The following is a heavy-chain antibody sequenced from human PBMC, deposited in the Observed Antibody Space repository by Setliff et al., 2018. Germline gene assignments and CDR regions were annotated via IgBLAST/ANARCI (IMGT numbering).Heavy chain of an antibody. Sequence: GGSLRLSCAASGFTFSRYWMSWVRQAPGKGLEWVANIKQDGSEKYYVDSVKGRFTISRDNAKNSLYLQMNSLRAEDTAVYYCARDHVYGYYGFDIWGQGTMVTVSS. CDR3: ARDHVYGYYGFDI. V-gene: IGHV3-7*01. D-gene: IGHD3-22*01. CDR1: GFTFSRYW. CDR2: IKQDGSEK. J-gene: IGHJ3*02.